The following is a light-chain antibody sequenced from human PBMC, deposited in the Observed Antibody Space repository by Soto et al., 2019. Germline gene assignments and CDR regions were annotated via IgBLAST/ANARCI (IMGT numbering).Light chain of an antibody. CDR2: DAS. CDR3: QQYGSSLLT. J-gene: IGKJ4*01. V-gene: IGKV3-20*01. Sequence: PGERVTLSCRASQSVSSSYLTWYQQKPGQAPRLLIYDASQRATGIPARFSGSGSGTNFALTISSLEPEDSAVYYCQQYGSSLLTFGGGTKVDIK. CDR1: QSVSSSY.